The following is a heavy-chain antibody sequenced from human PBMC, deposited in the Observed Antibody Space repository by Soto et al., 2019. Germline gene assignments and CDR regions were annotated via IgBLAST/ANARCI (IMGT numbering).Heavy chain of an antibody. J-gene: IGHJ6*03. D-gene: IGHD6-6*01. Sequence: QVQLLQSGAEVKKPGASVKVSCKASGYTFTNYGITWVRQAPGQGREWMGWISAYNGNTHYTQRLQGRVTMTTDTSTSTADMELRGLRSDDTAVYYCARVRQLVGYCYYYMDVWGKGTTVTVSS. V-gene: IGHV1-18*01. CDR3: ARVRQLVGYCYYYMDV. CDR2: ISAYNGNT. CDR1: GYTFTNYG.